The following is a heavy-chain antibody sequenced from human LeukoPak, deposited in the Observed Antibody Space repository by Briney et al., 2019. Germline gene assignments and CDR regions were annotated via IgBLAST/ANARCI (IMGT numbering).Heavy chain of an antibody. V-gene: IGHV3-21*01. D-gene: IGHD3-22*01. Sequence: GGSLRLSCAAFGFTVSSNYMNWVRQAPGKGLEWVSSISSSSSYIYYADSVKGRFTISRDNAKNSPYLQMNSLRAEDTAVYYCARAVPSTYYYDSSGYPDYWGQGALVTVSS. CDR3: ARAVPSTYYYDSSGYPDY. CDR1: GFTVSSNY. J-gene: IGHJ4*02. CDR2: ISSSSSYI.